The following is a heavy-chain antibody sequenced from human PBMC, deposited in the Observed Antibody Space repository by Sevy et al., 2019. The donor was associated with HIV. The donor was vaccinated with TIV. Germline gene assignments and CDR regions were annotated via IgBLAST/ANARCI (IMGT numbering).Heavy chain of an antibody. J-gene: IGHJ3*02. D-gene: IGHD3-16*01. Sequence: SETLSLTCTVSGGSISSYYWSWIRQPPGKGLEWIGYIYYSGSTNYNPSLKSRVTISVDTSKNHFSLKLSSVTAADTAVYYCARSHGGLGDCGEGRTFDIWGQGTMVTVSS. V-gene: IGHV4-59*12. CDR3: ARSHGGLGDCGEGRTFDI. CDR2: IYYSGST. CDR1: GGSISSYY.